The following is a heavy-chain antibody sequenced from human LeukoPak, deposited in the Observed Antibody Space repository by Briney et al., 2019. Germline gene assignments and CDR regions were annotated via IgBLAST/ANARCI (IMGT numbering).Heavy chain of an antibody. V-gene: IGHV3-33*01. CDR3: ARDSRSSSSSYYFDY. CDR2: IWYDGSNK. Sequence: PGGSLRLSCAASGFTFSSYGMHWVRQAPGKGLEWVAVIWYDGSNKYYAASVKGRFTISRDNSKNTLYLQMNSLRAEGTAVYYCARDSRSSSSSYYFDYWGQGTLVTVSS. CDR1: GFTFSSYG. D-gene: IGHD6-6*01. J-gene: IGHJ4*02.